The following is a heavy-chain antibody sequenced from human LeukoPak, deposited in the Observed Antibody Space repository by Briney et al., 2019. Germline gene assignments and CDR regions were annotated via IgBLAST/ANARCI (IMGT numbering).Heavy chain of an antibody. D-gene: IGHD6-19*01. CDR1: GFTFKTYG. J-gene: IGHJ3*02. V-gene: IGHV3-30*02. Sequence: GGSLRLSCAASGFTFKTYGVSWVRQAPGKGLEWAAFIRSDGSNTYYAEAVKGRFIISRDNSKNTLYLQMNSLRAEDTAVYYCARMIAVAGTPDAFDIWGQGTMVTVSS. CDR3: ARMIAVAGTPDAFDI. CDR2: IRSDGSNT.